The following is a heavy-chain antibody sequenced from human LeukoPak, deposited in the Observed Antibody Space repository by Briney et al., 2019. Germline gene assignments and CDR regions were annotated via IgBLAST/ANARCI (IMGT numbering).Heavy chain of an antibody. D-gene: IGHD4-23*01. J-gene: IGHJ4*02. CDR3: ATHLPRDYGGNPYYFDY. CDR2: IYPGDSDT. CDR1: GYSFTSYW. V-gene: IGHV5-51*01. Sequence: GESLKISCKGSGYSFTSYWIGWVRQMPGKGLEWMGIIYPGDSDTRYSPSFQGQVTISADKSISTAYLQWSSLKASDTAMYYCATHLPRDYGGNPYYFDYWGQGTLVTVSS.